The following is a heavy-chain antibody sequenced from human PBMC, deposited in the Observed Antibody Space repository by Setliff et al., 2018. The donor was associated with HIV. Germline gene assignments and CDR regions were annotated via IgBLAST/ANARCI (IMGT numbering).Heavy chain of an antibody. CDR2: FDAEDDDV. D-gene: IGHD3-22*01. CDR3: ATVSYYFDRSAYLGVFDN. J-gene: IGHJ4*02. V-gene: IGHV1-24*01. Sequence: GASVKVSCKVPGYTLSDLSIHWVRQTGKKGLWWMGGFDAEDDDVIYAQKFQGRLTVSEDTTTNSAYVGLTSLEYDDTAVYFCATVSYYFDRSAYLGVFDNWGQGTLVTVSS. CDR1: GYTLSDLS.